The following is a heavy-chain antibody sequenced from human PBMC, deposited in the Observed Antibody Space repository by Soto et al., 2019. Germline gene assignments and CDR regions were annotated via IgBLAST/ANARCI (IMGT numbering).Heavy chain of an antibody. CDR3: ARGITTVAFDGLDI. Sequence: GGSLRLSCAASGFTFSSYWMSWVRQAPGKGLEWVANIKQDGSEKYYVDSVKGRFTVSRDNAKNSLYLQMNSLRAEDTAVYYCARGITTVAFDGLDIWGQGTMVTVSS. D-gene: IGHD4-17*01. V-gene: IGHV3-7*01. CDR1: GFTFSSYW. J-gene: IGHJ3*02. CDR2: IKQDGSEK.